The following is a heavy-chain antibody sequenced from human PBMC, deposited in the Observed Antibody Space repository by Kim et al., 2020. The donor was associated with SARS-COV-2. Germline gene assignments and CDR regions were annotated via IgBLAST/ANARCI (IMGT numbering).Heavy chain of an antibody. CDR2: ISSSSSYI. J-gene: IGHJ5*02. CDR1: GFTFSSYS. CDR3: ARDWAGYQLLGRGGWFDP. Sequence: GGSLRLSCAASGFTFSSYSMNWVRQAPGKGLEWVSSISSSSSYIYYADSVKGRFTISRDNAKNSLYLQMNSLRAEDTAVYYCARDWAGYQLLGRGGWFDPWGQGTLVTVSS. D-gene: IGHD2-2*01. V-gene: IGHV3-21*01.